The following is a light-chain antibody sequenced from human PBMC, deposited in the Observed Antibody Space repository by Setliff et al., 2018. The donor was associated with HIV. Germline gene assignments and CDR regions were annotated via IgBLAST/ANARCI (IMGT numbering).Light chain of an antibody. Sequence: QSALTQPASVSGSPGQSITISCTGTSSDIGTYHFVSWYQQHPGRAPKLIIYEFTNRPSGVSSRFSGSRSGNTASLTSSGLQTEDEADYYCTSYTSRNTLVFGTGTKVTVL. J-gene: IGLJ1*01. V-gene: IGLV2-14*01. CDR3: TSYTSRNTLV. CDR2: EFT. CDR1: SSDIGTYHF.